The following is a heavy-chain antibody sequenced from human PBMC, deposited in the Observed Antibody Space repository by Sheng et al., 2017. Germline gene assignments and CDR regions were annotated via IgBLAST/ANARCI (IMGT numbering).Heavy chain of an antibody. CDR3: ARDHPLTKMGGYYFDY. J-gene: IGHJ4*02. V-gene: IGHV1-69*04. CDR2: IIPILGIA. D-gene: IGHD3-16*01. Sequence: QVQLVQSGAEVKKPGSSVKVSCKASGGTFSSYAISWVRQAPGQGLEWMGGIIPILGIANYAQKFQGRVTITADKSTSTAYMELSSLRSEDTAVYYCARDHPLTKMGGYYFDYWGQGTRGHRLL. CDR1: GGTFSSYA.